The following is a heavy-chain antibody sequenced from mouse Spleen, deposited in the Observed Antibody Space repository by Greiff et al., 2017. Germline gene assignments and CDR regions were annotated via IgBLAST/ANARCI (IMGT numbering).Heavy chain of an antibody. CDR2: IRNKANGYTT. CDR1: GFTFTDYY. D-gene: IGHD1-1*01. V-gene: IGHV7-3*02. CDR3: ARDGDGGFAY. Sequence: EVKLVESGGGLVQPGGSLRLSCATSGFTFTDYYMSWVRQPPGKALEWLGFIRNKANGYTTEYSASVKGRFTISRDNSQSILYLQMNTLRAEDSATYYCARDGDGGFAYWGQGTLVTVSA. J-gene: IGHJ3*01.